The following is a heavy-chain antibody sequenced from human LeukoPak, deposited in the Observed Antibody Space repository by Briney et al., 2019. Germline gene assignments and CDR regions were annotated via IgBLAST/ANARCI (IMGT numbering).Heavy chain of an antibody. Sequence: SETLSLTCTVSGGSLSSYYWSWLRQPPGKGLEWIGYIYYSGSTNYNPSLKSRVTISVDTSKNQFSLKLSSVTAADTAVYYCARHGVRGIVVVPAATANYYYGMDVWGQGTTVTVSS. V-gene: IGHV4-59*08. CDR1: GGSLSSYY. D-gene: IGHD2-2*01. CDR3: ARHGVRGIVVVPAATANYYYGMDV. J-gene: IGHJ6*02. CDR2: IYYSGST.